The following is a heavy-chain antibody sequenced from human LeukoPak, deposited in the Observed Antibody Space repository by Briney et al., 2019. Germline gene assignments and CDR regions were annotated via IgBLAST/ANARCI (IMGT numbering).Heavy chain of an antibody. J-gene: IGHJ4*02. CDR1: GFSFDNYW. V-gene: IGHV3-7*03. CDR3: ASDSPPDY. CDR2: IKTDGGEK. Sequence: GGSLRLSCVASGFSFDNYWMSWFRQAPGKGLEWVGNIKTDGGEKYYVDSVKGRFTISRDNSKNTLYLQMNSLRAEDTAVYYCASDSPPDYWGQGTLVTVSS.